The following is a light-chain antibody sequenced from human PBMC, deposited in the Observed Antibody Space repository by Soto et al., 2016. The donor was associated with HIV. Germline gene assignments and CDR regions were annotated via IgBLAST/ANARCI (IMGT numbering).Light chain of an antibody. CDR2: AAS. J-gene: IGKJ1*01. CDR1: QDISNY. Sequence: DIQMTQSPSAMSASVGDRVTITCRASQDISNYLAWFQQRPGKVPKRLIYAASSLQNGVPSRFSGSGSGTEFTLTISSLQPEDFATYYCQQYYTYTFGLGTKVDIQ. CDR3: QQYYTYT. V-gene: IGKV1-17*03.